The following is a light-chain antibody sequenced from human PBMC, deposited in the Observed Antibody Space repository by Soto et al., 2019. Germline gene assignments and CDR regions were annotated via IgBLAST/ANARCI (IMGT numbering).Light chain of an antibody. J-gene: IGKJ4*01. CDR2: DAS. V-gene: IGKV3-11*01. CDR3: QQRSNWPFLT. CDR1: QSVSSY. Sequence: EIVLTQSPATLSLSPGERATLSCRASQSVSSYLAWYQQKPGQAPRLLIYDASNRATGIPARFSGSGSGTDFAHTIRSQEPEDFAVYYYQQRSNWPFLTFGGGTKVEIK.